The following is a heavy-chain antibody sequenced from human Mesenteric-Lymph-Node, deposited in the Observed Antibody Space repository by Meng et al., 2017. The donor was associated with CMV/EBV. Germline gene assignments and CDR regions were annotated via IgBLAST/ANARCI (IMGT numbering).Heavy chain of an antibody. CDR3: AKATDFDY. D-gene: IGHD4-11*01. Sequence: LRLSCTASGFTYTSYSMNWVRQAPGKGLEWVSGNRGDDGSTFYAGSVKGRFTISRDNSKNTLYLKMNSLRAEDTAVYYCAKATDFDYWGQGTLVTVSS. V-gene: IGHV3-23*01. CDR1: GFTYTSYS. J-gene: IGHJ4*02. CDR2: NRGDDGST.